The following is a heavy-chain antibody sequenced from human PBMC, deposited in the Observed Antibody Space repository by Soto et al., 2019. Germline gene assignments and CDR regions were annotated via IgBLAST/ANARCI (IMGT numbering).Heavy chain of an antibody. J-gene: IGHJ4*02. D-gene: IGHD2-8*02. CDR3: ARLVRSLHFDY. V-gene: IGHV4-61*01. CDR1: GGSVNSDSHY. CDR2: MFYSGST. Sequence: QVQLQESGPGLVKPSETLSLTYTVSGGSVNSDSHYWSWIRQPPGKGLEWIGHMFYSGSTNYNPSLKSRVTISGDTSKNQFSLKLSSVTAADTAVYYCARLVRSLHFDYWGQGTPVTVSS.